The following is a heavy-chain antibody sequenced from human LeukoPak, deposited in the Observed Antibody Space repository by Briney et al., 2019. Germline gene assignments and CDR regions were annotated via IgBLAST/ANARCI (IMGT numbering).Heavy chain of an antibody. CDR3: ARVGYSSGWTHRIYYYYIDV. D-gene: IGHD6-19*01. Sequence: SETLSLTCTVSGGSISSYYWSWIRQPAGKGLERIGRIHTSGSTNYNPSLKSRVTISVDTSKNQFSLKLSSVTAADTAVYYCARVGYSSGWTHRIYYYYIDVWGKGTTVTISS. J-gene: IGHJ6*03. CDR1: GGSISSYY. V-gene: IGHV4-4*07. CDR2: IHTSGST.